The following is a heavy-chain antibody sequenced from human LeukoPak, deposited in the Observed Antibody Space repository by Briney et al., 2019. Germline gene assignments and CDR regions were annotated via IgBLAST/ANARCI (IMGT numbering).Heavy chain of an antibody. V-gene: IGHV4-31*11. Sequence: SETLSLTCAVSGGSLSSGGYSWSWLRQPPGTGLEWIGYIYYSGSTYYNPSLKSRVTISVDTSKNQFSLKLSSVTAADTAVYYCAREALGSPNWFDPWGQGTLVTVSS. CDR3: AREALGSPNWFDP. J-gene: IGHJ5*02. CDR1: GGSLSSGGYS. CDR2: IYYSGST.